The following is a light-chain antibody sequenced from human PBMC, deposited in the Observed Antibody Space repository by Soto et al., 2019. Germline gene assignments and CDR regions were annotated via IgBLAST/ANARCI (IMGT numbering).Light chain of an antibody. CDR2: DTS. CDR1: QNINSW. J-gene: IGKJ1*01. Sequence: DIQMTQSPSTLSASVGDRVTITCRASQNINSWLAWYQQKPGKAPKLLIYDTSYLESGVPSRFSGSGSGTEFTLXXSXXXXXXXXTXYCQQYNSFWTFGQGTKVEI. V-gene: IGKV1-5*01. CDR3: QQYNSFWT.